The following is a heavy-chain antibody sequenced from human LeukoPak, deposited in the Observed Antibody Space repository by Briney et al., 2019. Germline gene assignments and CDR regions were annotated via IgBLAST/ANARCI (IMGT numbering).Heavy chain of an antibody. V-gene: IGHV3-66*01. CDR2: IYSGGST. D-gene: IGHD3-9*01. CDR3: ASSDILIGTYFDY. CDR1: GFTVSSNY. Sequence: PGGSLRLSCAASGFTVSSNYMSWVRQAPGKGLEWVSVIYSGGSTYYADSVKGRITISRDNTKNTLYLQMNSLRAEDTAVYYCASSDILIGTYFDYWGQGTLVTASS. J-gene: IGHJ4*02.